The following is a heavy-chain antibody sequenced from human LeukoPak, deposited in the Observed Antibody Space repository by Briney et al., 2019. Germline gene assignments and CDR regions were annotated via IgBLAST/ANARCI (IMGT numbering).Heavy chain of an antibody. CDR2: INSAGTST. J-gene: IGHJ4*02. Sequence: GGSLRPSCAASGFTFSSYWMHWVRQAPGKGLVWVSHINSAGTSTGYADSVKGRVTISRDNAKKTLHLQMNSLRVEDTAVYYCARVGSSSGTDYFDYWGQGTLVTVSS. CDR3: ARVGSSSGTDYFDY. D-gene: IGHD6-6*01. CDR1: GFTFSSYW. V-gene: IGHV3-74*01.